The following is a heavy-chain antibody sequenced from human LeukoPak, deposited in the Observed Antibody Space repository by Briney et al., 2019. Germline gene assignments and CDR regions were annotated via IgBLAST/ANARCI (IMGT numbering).Heavy chain of an antibody. CDR2: ISGSGGST. Sequence: PGGSLRLSCAASGFTFSSYGMSWVRQAPGKGLEWVSAISGSGGSTYYADSVKGRFTIPRDNSKNTLHLQMNSLRAEDTAVYYCARLSGSGSDAYYDYWGQGTLVTVSS. J-gene: IGHJ4*02. D-gene: IGHD3-10*01. CDR3: ARLSGSGSDAYYDY. V-gene: IGHV3-23*01. CDR1: GFTFSSYG.